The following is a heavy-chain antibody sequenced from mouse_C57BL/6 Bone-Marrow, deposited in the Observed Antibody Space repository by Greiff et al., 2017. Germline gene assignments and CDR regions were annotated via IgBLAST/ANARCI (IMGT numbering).Heavy chain of an antibody. D-gene: IGHD1-1*01. CDR2: INPNNGGT. Sequence: EVQLQESGPELVKPGASVKIPCKASGYTFTDYNMDWVKQSHGKSLEWIGDINPNNGGTIYNQKFKGKATLTVDKSSSTAYMERRSLTSEDTAVYYCARQGYYYGSSAWFAYWGQGTLVTVSA. CDR1: GYTFTDYN. CDR3: ARQGYYYGSSAWFAY. J-gene: IGHJ3*01. V-gene: IGHV1-18*01.